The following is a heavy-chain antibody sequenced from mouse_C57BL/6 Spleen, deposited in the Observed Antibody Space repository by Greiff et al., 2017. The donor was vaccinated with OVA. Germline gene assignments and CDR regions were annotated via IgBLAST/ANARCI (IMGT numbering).Heavy chain of an antibody. J-gene: IGHJ1*03. CDR2: IYPGSGNT. V-gene: IGHV1-76*01. CDR1: GYTFTDYY. Sequence: QVQLQQSGAELVRPGASVKLSCKASGYTFTDYYIHWVKQRPGQGLEWIARIYPGSGNTYYNEKFKGKATLTAEKSSSTAYMQLSSLTSEDSAVYFCARRFDVWGTGTTVTVSS. CDR3: ARRFDV.